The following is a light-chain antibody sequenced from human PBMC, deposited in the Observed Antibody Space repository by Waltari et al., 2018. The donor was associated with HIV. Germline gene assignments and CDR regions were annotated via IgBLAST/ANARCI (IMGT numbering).Light chain of an antibody. V-gene: IGKV3-11*01. Sequence: VLTQSPATLSLSPGERATFSCRASQSVGRFFAWYQQKPGQAPRLLIYDTSNRATGVPARFSGSVSETDFTLSISGLEPEDFAVYDGQQRSDWPLTFGQGTRLVIK. J-gene: IGKJ5*01. CDR2: DTS. CDR1: QSVGRF. CDR3: QQRSDWPLT.